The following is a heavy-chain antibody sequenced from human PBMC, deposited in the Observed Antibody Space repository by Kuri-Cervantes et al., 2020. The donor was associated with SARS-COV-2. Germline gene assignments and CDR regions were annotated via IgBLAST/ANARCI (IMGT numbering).Heavy chain of an antibody. Sequence: GGSLRPSCAASGFTFSSYAMHWVRQAPGKGLEWVAVISYDGSNKYYADSVKGRFTISRDNSKNTLYLQMNSLRAEDTAVYYCARDPEYSSGWYERGYYFDYWGQGTPVTVSS. J-gene: IGHJ4*02. CDR1: GFTFSSYA. D-gene: IGHD6-19*01. CDR2: ISYDGSNK. CDR3: ARDPEYSSGWYERGYYFDY. V-gene: IGHV3-30-3*01.